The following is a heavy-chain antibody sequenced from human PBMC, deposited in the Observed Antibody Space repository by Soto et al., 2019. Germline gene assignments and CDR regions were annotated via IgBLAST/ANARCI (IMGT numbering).Heavy chain of an antibody. CDR1: GYNFATSW. CDR3: AKNQTGTLSAMDV. CDR2: IYPDDSDT. J-gene: IGHJ6*02. V-gene: IGHV5-51*01. Sequence: GESLKISCETSGYNFATSWIAWVRQMPGKGLEWIGIIYPDDSDTVYSPSFRGQVTSSVDKSISNAYLQWSSLKASDTATYYCAKNQTGTLSAMDVWGQGTTVTVSS.